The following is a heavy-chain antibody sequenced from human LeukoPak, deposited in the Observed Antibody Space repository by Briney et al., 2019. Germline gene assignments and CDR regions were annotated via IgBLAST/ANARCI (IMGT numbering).Heavy chain of an antibody. V-gene: IGHV3-23*01. Sequence: SGVPVRLSCAASGFILNRYPMSCVPRAPGKGVEGVCAISGCGGSKNYAEAVKEGFIITRDNNKNTLYLQMNSLGTEDKAVYYCAGYGWGSYYMRDYWGQGTLVTVSS. CDR1: GFILNRYP. J-gene: IGHJ4*02. CDR2: ISGCGGSK. CDR3: AGYGWGSYYMRDY. D-gene: IGHD3-10*01.